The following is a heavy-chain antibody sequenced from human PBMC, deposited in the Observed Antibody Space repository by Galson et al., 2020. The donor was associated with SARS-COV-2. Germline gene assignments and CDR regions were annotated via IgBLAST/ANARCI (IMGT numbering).Heavy chain of an antibody. V-gene: IGHV4-39*01. Sequence: SQTLSLTCNVSGASISRTSYYWGWVRQSPGKGLEWIGSISNSGNNFDNPSLKSRLTMSVDTSKNEFSVTLNSVTAADTAVYYCVRHFGTGWFNWFFDLWGRGTLVTVSS. D-gene: IGHD2-15*01. CDR2: ISNSGNN. J-gene: IGHJ2*01. CDR1: GASISRTSYY. CDR3: VRHFGTGWFNWFFDL.